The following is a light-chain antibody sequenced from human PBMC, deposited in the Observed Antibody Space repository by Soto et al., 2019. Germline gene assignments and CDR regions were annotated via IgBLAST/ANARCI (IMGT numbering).Light chain of an antibody. Sequence: DIQMTQSPSSLSASVGDRVTISCRASQSISSYVNWYQQKPGKAPKFLIYGSFNLQNGVPSRFSGSGSGTDFTLTISSLQPEDFATYYCQQSYGTPYTFGQGTKLEI. CDR2: GSF. J-gene: IGKJ2*01. CDR3: QQSYGTPYT. V-gene: IGKV1-39*01. CDR1: QSISSY.